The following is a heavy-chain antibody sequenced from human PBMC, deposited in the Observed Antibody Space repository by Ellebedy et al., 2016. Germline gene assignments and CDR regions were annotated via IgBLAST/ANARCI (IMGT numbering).Heavy chain of an antibody. Sequence: ASVKVSCXASGYTFTGYYIHWMRQAPGQGLEWMGWVNPDSGDTNYAQNFQGRVTMTRDTSISTAYMELSRLRSDDTAIYYCARVDSSNWYGKRFDYWGQGTLVTVSS. V-gene: IGHV1-2*02. CDR1: GYTFTGYY. J-gene: IGHJ4*02. CDR3: ARVDSSNWYGKRFDY. CDR2: VNPDSGDT. D-gene: IGHD6-13*01.